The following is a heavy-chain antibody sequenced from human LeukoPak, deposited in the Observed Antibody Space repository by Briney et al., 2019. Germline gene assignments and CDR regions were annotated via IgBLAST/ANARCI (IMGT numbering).Heavy chain of an antibody. D-gene: IGHD6-19*01. CDR3: ASDRVSAVAGTGILDY. CDR1: GFTFSSYA. Sequence: GRSLRLSCAASGFTFSSYAMHWVRQAPGKGLEWVAVISYDGSNKYYADSVKGRFTISRDNSKNTLYLHMNSLRAEDTAVYYCASDRVSAVAGTGILDYWGQGTLVTVSS. CDR2: ISYDGSNK. J-gene: IGHJ4*02. V-gene: IGHV3-30-3*01.